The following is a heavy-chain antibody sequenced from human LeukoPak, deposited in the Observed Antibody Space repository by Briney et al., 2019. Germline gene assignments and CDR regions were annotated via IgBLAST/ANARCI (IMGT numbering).Heavy chain of an antibody. Sequence: SGGSLRLSCAASGFDVSINYMNWIRQSPEKGLEWVSISHNDGSTYYADSVKGRFTVSRDNSKNTVSLQMDSLRVDDTGIYYCAREFLQLTPYYFDYWGQGALVTVSS. D-gene: IGHD1-1*01. CDR3: AREFLQLTPYYFDY. CDR2: SHNDGST. J-gene: IGHJ4*02. CDR1: GFDVSINY. V-gene: IGHV3-66*01.